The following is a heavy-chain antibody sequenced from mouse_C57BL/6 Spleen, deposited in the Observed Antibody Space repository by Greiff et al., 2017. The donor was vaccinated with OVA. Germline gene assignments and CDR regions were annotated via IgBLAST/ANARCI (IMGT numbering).Heavy chain of an antibody. CDR2: INPNYGTT. V-gene: IGHV1-39*01. Sequence: EVQLQESGPELVKPGASVKISCKASGYSFTDYNMNWVKQSNGKSLEWIGVINPNYGTTSHNQKFKGKATLTVDQSSSTAYMQLNSLTSEDSAVYYCARSLITTVVAEAMDYWGQGTSVTVSS. CDR1: GYSFTDYN. D-gene: IGHD1-1*01. CDR3: ARSLITTVVAEAMDY. J-gene: IGHJ4*01.